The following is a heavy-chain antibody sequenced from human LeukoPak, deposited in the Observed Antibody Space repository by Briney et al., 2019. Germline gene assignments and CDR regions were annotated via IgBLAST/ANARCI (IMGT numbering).Heavy chain of an antibody. Sequence: GGSLRLSCAASGFTFSSYGMHWVRQAPGKGLEWVAVISYDGSNKYYADSVKGRFTISRDNSKNTLYLQMNSLRAEDTAVYYCAKTDGSGTPSLGYWGQGTRVTVSS. J-gene: IGHJ4*02. V-gene: IGHV3-30*18. CDR2: ISYDGSNK. D-gene: IGHD3-10*01. CDR1: GFTFSSYG. CDR3: AKTDGSGTPSLGY.